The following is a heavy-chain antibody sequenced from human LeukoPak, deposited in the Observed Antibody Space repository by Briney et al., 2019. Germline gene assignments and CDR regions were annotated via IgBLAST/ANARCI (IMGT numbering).Heavy chain of an antibody. D-gene: IGHD6-13*01. Sequence: KPSETLSLTCVVSGYSISSGYYWGWIRPPPGKGLEWIGSIYHSGSTYCNPSLKSRVTISVDTSKNQFSLKLSSVTAADTAVYYCARDLGNVPRQQPYLDYWGQGTLVTVSS. J-gene: IGHJ4*02. CDR1: GYSISSGYY. V-gene: IGHV4-38-2*02. CDR2: IYHSGST. CDR3: ARDLGNVPRQQPYLDY.